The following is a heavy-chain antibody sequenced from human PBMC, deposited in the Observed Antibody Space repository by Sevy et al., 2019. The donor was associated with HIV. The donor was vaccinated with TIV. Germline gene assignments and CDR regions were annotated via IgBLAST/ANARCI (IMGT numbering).Heavy chain of an antibody. CDR3: AKAKTVAAGFDY. D-gene: IGHD2-15*01. CDR2: ISGSGGST. CDR1: GFNFRSYV. Sequence: GGSLRLSCAASGFNFRSYVMSWVRQAPGKGLEWVSGISGSGGSTYYADSVKGRFTFSRDNSKNTLYLQMNSLRADDTAVYYCAKAKTVAAGFDYWGQGTLVTVSS. V-gene: IGHV3-23*01. J-gene: IGHJ4*02.